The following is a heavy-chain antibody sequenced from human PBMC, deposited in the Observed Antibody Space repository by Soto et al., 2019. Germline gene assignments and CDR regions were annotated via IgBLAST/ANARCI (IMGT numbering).Heavy chain of an antibody. CDR3: AKVVFDNWFFDL. CDR1: GLTFNDYA. V-gene: IGHV3-23*01. Sequence: GGSLRLSCAASGLTFNDYAMSWVRQAPGKGLEWVSANSGSGATTYYADSVKGRFTISRDNSRDTLYLEMNSLRAEDTAIYYCAKVVFDNWFFDLWGRGTLVTVSS. J-gene: IGHJ2*01. CDR2: NSGSGATT.